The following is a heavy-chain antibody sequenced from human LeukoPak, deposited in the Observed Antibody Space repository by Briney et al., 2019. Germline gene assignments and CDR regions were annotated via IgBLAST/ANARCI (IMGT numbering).Heavy chain of an antibody. D-gene: IGHD3-22*01. CDR2: ISGSGGST. Sequence: GGSLRLSCAASGFTFSSYAMSWVRQAPGKGLEWVSAISGSGGSTYYADSMKGRFTISRDNSKNTLYLQMNSLRAEDTAVYYCAKAYTMIVVVPYDYWGQGTLVTVSS. V-gene: IGHV3-23*01. CDR3: AKAYTMIVVVPYDY. J-gene: IGHJ4*02. CDR1: GFTFSSYA.